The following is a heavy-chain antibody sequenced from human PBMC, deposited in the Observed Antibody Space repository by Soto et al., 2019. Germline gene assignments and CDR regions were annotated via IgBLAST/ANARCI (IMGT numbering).Heavy chain of an antibody. J-gene: IGHJ3*02. V-gene: IGHV3-23*01. D-gene: IGHD3-22*01. Sequence: EVQLLDSGGDSVQSGESLRLSCAVSGFTLSGYAMNWVRQAPGKGLEWVSTISGSGDTTFYADSVKGRFIISRDNSKNTVSMQMNSLRVEDTAVYHCVKDQEYYVSSDYYPVDAFNIWGQGTMVTVSS. CDR3: VKDQEYYVSSDYYPVDAFNI. CDR2: ISGSGDTT. CDR1: GFTLSGYA.